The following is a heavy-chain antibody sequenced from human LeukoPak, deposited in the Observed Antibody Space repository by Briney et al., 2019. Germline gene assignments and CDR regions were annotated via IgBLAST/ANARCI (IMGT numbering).Heavy chain of an antibody. D-gene: IGHD2-2*02. CDR3: ARVVGRYCSSTSCYIDY. CDR2: IYDSGST. CDR1: GGSVTTYY. J-gene: IGHJ4*02. Sequence: SETLSLTCTVSGGSVTTYYWSWIQQPPGKGLEWIGYIYDSGSTNYNPSLKSRVTISEDTSKRQFSLKLRSVTAADTAVYSCARVVGRYCSSTSCYIDYWGQGTLVTVSS. V-gene: IGHV4-59*02.